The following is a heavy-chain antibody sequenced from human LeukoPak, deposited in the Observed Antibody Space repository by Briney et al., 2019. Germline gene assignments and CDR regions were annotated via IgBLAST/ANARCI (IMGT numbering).Heavy chain of an antibody. CDR3: ARDFRNAGDY. CDR1: GFTFSSYW. CDR2: INQDGSDK. D-gene: IGHD1-14*01. V-gene: IGHV3-7*01. Sequence: GESLRLSCAASGFTFSSYWINWVRQAPGKGLEWVANINQDGSDKYYVDSVKGRFTISRDNAKNLLYLQMNSLIAEDTAVYYCARDFRNAGDYWGQGTLVTVSS. J-gene: IGHJ4*02.